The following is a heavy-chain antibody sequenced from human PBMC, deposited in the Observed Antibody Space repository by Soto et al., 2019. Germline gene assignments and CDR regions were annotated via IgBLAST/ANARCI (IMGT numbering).Heavy chain of an antibody. Sequence: ETLSLTCAVYGGSFSGYYWSWIRQPPGKGLEWIGEINHSGSTNYNPSLKSRVTISVDTSKNQFSLKLSSVTAADTAVYDCARGGNWYPLRAFDIWGQVTMVT. J-gene: IGHJ3*02. CDR1: GGSFSGYY. D-gene: IGHD6-13*01. V-gene: IGHV4-34*01. CDR2: INHSGST. CDR3: ARGGNWYPLRAFDI.